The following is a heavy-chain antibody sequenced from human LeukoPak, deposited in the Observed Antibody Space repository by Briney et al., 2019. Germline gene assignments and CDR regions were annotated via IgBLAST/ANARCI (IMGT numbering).Heavy chain of an antibody. Sequence: ASVKVSCKASGYTFTSYAMHWVRQAPGQRLEWMGWINAGNGNTKYSQEFQGRVTITRDTSASTAYMELSSLRSEDMAVYYCARGRITMVRGVTYYFDYWGQGTLVTVSS. D-gene: IGHD3-10*01. V-gene: IGHV1-3*03. CDR3: ARGRITMVRGVTYYFDY. CDR1: GYTFTSYA. J-gene: IGHJ4*02. CDR2: INAGNGNT.